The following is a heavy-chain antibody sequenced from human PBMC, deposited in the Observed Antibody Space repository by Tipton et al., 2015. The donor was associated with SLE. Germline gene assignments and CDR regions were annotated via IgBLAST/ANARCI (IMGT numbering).Heavy chain of an antibody. CDR3: ARSLAVADAFDI. V-gene: IGHV4-61*05. CDR1: GGSISSSSYY. D-gene: IGHD6-19*01. CDR2: IYYSGST. J-gene: IGHJ3*02. Sequence: TLSLTCTVSGGSISSSSYYWGWIRQPPGKGLEWIGYIYYSGSTNYNPSLKSRVTISVDTSKNQFSLKLSSVTAADTAVYYCARSLAVADAFDIWGQGTMVTVSS.